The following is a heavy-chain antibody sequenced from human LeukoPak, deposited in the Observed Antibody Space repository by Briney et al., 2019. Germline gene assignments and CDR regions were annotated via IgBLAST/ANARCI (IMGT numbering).Heavy chain of an antibody. CDR2: INSDGSST. Sequence: GGSLRLSCAASGFTFSSYWMHWVRQAPGKGLVWVSRINSDGSSTYYADSVKGRFTISRDNSKNTLYLQMNSLRAEDTAVYYSAKDIRGSSSGWYKFLGAFDIWGQGTMVTVSS. CDR1: GFTFSSYW. D-gene: IGHD6-19*01. V-gene: IGHV3-74*01. CDR3: AKDIRGSSSGWYKFLGAFDI. J-gene: IGHJ3*02.